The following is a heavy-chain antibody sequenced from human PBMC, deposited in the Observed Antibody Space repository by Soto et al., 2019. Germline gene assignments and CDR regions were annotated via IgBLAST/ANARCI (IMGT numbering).Heavy chain of an antibody. D-gene: IGHD5-18*01. CDR3: AKDSFKMDTAMVS. Sequence: GGSLRLSCAASGFTFSSYGMHWVRQAPGKGLEWVAVISYDGSNKYYADSVKGRFTISRDNSKNTLYLQMNSLRAEDTAVYYCAKDSFKMDTAMVSWGQGTLVTVPS. V-gene: IGHV3-30*18. CDR2: ISYDGSNK. CDR1: GFTFSSYG. J-gene: IGHJ4*02.